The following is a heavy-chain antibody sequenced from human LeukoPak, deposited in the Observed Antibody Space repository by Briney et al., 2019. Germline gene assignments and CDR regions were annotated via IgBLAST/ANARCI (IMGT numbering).Heavy chain of an antibody. CDR3: AGHQWMYNWFDP. V-gene: IGHV4-30-4*08. J-gene: IGHJ5*02. Sequence: SETLSLTCTVSGGSISSGDYYWSWIRQPPGKGLEWIGYIYYSGSTYYNPSLKSRVTISVDTSKNQFSLKLSSETAADTAVYYCAGHQWMYNWFDPWGQGTLVTVSS. CDR1: GGSISSGDYY. CDR2: IYYSGST. D-gene: IGHD5-12*01.